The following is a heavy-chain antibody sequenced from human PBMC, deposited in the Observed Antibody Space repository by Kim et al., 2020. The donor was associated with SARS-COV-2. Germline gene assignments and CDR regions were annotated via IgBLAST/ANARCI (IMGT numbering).Heavy chain of an antibody. J-gene: IGHJ5*02. D-gene: IGHD3-10*01. V-gene: IGHV4-39*01. CDR2: IYYSGST. CDR1: GGSISSSSYY. CDR3: ARHSRMYGSGSYVAKATKFGWFDP. Sequence: SETLSLTCTVSGGSISSSSYYWGWIRQPPGKGLEWIGSIYYSGSTYYNPSLKSRVTISVDTSKNQFSLKLSSVTAADTAVYYCARHSRMYGSGSYVAKATKFGWFDPWGQGTLVTVSS.